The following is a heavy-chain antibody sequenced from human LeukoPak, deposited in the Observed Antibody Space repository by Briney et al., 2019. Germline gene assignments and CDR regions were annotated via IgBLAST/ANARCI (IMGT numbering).Heavy chain of an antibody. CDR3: ATAGQYRFDN. J-gene: IGHJ5*02. CDR1: GFTFSTFW. V-gene: IGHV3-74*01. Sequence: GRSLRLSCAVSGFTFSTFWMHCVRQAPGGGPVWVSRINNDGSTTNYADSVKGRFTISRDNAKNTLYLQMNSLTDDDTAVYYCATAGQYRFDNWGQGTLVTVSS. CDR2: INNDGSTT. D-gene: IGHD6-19*01.